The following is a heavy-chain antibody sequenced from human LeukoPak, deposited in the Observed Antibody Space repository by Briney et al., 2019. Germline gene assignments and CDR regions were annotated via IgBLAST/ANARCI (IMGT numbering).Heavy chain of an antibody. Sequence: SETLSLTCAVYGGSFSGYYWSWIRQPPGKGLEWSGEINHSGSTNYNPSLKSRVTISVDTSKHQFSLKLSSVTAADTAVYYCARGRRSYCSSTSCHGNWFDPWGQGTLVTVSS. D-gene: IGHD2-2*01. CDR1: GGSFSGYY. V-gene: IGHV4-34*01. J-gene: IGHJ5*02. CDR2: INHSGST. CDR3: ARGRRSYCSSTSCHGNWFDP.